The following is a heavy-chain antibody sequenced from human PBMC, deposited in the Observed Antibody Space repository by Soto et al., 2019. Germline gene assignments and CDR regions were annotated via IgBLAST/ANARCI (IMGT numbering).Heavy chain of an antibody. CDR1: GGSISSGSYY. CDR2: IYYSGST. D-gene: IGHD3-10*01. V-gene: IGHV4-31*01. Sequence: QVQLQESGPGLVKPSQTLSLTCTVSGGSISSGSYYWSWIRQLPGKGLEWIGYIYYSGSTYYNPSPNRPVTIPVDTSNTQFCLKLNSLTAEDTAVYDCATRTDYYYSSGSRGGMDVWGQGTTVTVSS. J-gene: IGHJ6*02. CDR3: ATRTDYYYSSGSRGGMDV.